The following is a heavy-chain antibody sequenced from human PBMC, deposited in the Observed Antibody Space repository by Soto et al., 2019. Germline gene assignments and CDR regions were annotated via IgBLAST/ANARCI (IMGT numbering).Heavy chain of an antibody. V-gene: IGHV1-8*01. CDR3: ARSLGGSQPAYYYCYMDV. CDR1: GYTFTSYD. J-gene: IGHJ6*03. D-gene: IGHD3-10*01. Sequence: QVQLVQSGAEVKKPGASVKVSCKASGYTFTSYDINWVRQATGQGLEWMGWMNPNSGNTGYAQKFQGRVTMTRNTSISTAYMELSSLRSEDTAVYYCARSLGGSQPAYYYCYMDVWGKGTTVTVSS. CDR2: MNPNSGNT.